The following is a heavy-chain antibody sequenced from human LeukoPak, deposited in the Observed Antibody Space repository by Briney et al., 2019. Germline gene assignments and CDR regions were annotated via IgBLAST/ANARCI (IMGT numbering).Heavy chain of an antibody. CDR3: ARDLEYSSGWYYFDY. Sequence: SETLSLTCIVSGGSISSGPYYWSWIRQPAGKGLEWIGRIYTSGSTNYNPSLKSRVTMSVDTSKNQFSLKLSSVTAADTAVYYCARDLEYSSGWYYFDYWGQGTLVTVSS. CDR1: GGSISSGPYY. D-gene: IGHD6-19*01. V-gene: IGHV4-61*02. J-gene: IGHJ4*02. CDR2: IYTSGST.